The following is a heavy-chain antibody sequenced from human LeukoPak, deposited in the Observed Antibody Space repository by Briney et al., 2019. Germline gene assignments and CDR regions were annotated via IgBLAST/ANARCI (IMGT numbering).Heavy chain of an antibody. CDR1: GGYICTYY. J-gene: IGHJ4*02. Sequence: PSETPSVTCTVSGGYICTYYWSWMRQPPGKGLEWVGYIYTSGSTNYNPSLKSRVTISVDTSKNQFSLKLSSVTAADTAVYYCARRRVGATTYYFDYWGQGTLVTVSS. D-gene: IGHD1-26*01. V-gene: IGHV4-4*09. CDR3: ARRRVGATTYYFDY. CDR2: IYTSGST.